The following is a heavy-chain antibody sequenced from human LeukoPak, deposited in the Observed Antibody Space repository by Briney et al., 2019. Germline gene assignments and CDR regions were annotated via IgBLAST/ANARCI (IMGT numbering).Heavy chain of an antibody. J-gene: IGHJ5*02. D-gene: IGHD2-2*01. CDR3: ARDRSDCTSTGCQRWFDP. CDR2: IIPIFGTA. V-gene: IGHV1-69*13. CDR1: GYTFTSYA. Sequence: SVKVSCKASGYTFTSYAISWVRQAPGQGLGWMGGIIPIFGTANYAQKFQGRVTITADESTSTAYMELSSLRAEDTAVYYCARDRSDCTSTGCQRWFDPWGQGTLVTVSS.